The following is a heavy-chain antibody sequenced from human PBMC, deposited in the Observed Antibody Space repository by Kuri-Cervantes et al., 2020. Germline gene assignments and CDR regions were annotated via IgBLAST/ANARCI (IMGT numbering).Heavy chain of an antibody. CDR2: LYHSGST. V-gene: IGHV4-38-2*02. Sequence: SETLSLTCTVSSYSISSGSYWAWIRQSPGKGLQWIGSLYHSGSTYHTPSLKGRVTIAGDASKNQFSLRLSSVTAADTAVYYCARNYDILTGYYDGYFDYWGQGALVTVSS. D-gene: IGHD3-9*01. CDR3: ARNYDILTGYYDGYFDY. J-gene: IGHJ4*02. CDR1: SYSISSGSY.